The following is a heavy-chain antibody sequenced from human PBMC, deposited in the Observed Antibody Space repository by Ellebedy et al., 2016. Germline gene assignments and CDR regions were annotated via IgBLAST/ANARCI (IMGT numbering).Heavy chain of an antibody. V-gene: IGHV3-21*01. J-gene: IGHJ4*02. CDR2: ISSSSSYI. D-gene: IGHD3-9*01. Sequence: GESLKISCAASGFTFSSYSMNWVRQAPGKGLEWVSSISSSSSYIYYADSVKGRFTISRDNAKNSLYLQMNSLRAEDTAVYYCARGDSDYDILTGYTPLWGQGTLVTVSS. CDR1: GFTFSSYS. CDR3: ARGDSDYDILTGYTPL.